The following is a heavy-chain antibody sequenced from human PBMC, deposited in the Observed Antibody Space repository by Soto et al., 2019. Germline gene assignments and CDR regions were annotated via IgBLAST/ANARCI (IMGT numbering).Heavy chain of an antibody. D-gene: IGHD2-15*01. CDR1: GYTLTELS. V-gene: IGHV1-24*01. CDR3: AASGFTFSSYAMSWVRQAPGKGLEWVSAISGSGGSTYY. J-gene: IGHJ6*01. CDR2: FDPEDGET. Sequence: ASVKVSCKVSGYTLTELSVHWVRQAPGKGLEWMGGFDPEDGETIYAQKFQGRVTMTEDTSTDTAYMELSSLRSEDTAVSSCAASGFTFSSYAMSWVRQAPGKGLEWVSAISGSGGSTYY.